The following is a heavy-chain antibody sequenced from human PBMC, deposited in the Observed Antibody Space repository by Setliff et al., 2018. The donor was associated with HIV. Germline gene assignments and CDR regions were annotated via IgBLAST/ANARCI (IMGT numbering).Heavy chain of an antibody. CDR1: SGSISSYY. J-gene: IGHJ5*02. CDR3: SRDVAPPVAGDVWSGDAS. Sequence: PSETLSLTCTVSSGSISSYYWIWIRQPPGKGLEWIGHIFYSGSTNHNPSLRSRVTVSLDVSKSQFYLRLKSVTAADTAVYFCSRDVAPPVAGDVWSGDASWGRGTLVTVSS. D-gene: IGHD3-3*01. V-gene: IGHV4-59*01. CDR2: IFYSGST.